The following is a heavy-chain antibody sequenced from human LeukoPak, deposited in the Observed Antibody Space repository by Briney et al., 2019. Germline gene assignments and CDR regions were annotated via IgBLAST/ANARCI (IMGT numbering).Heavy chain of an antibody. CDR1: GGTFISYA. CDR2: IIPIFGTA. Sequence: ASVKVSCKASGGTFISYAISWVRQAPGQGLEWMGGIIPIFGTANYAQKFQGRVTITADESTSTAYMELSSLRSEDTAVYYCAKSWKGTLPYFGMDVWGQGTTVTVSS. V-gene: IGHV1-69*13. J-gene: IGHJ6*02. D-gene: IGHD1-1*01. CDR3: AKSWKGTLPYFGMDV.